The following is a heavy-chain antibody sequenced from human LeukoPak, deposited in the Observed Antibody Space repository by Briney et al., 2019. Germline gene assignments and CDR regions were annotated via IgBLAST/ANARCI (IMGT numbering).Heavy chain of an antibody. CDR1: GFTFSSYS. D-gene: IGHD4-23*01. V-gene: IGHV3-21*04. Sequence: GGSLRLSCAASGFTFSSYSMNWVRQAPGKGLEWVSSISSSSSYIYYADSVKGRFTISRDNAKNSLYLQMNSLRAEDTAVYYCAKDKDYGGNLVSYWGQGTLVTVSS. CDR2: ISSSSSYI. J-gene: IGHJ4*02. CDR3: AKDKDYGGNLVSY.